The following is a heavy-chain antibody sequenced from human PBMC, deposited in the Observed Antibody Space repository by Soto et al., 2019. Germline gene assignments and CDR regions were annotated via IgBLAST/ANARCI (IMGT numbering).Heavy chain of an antibody. D-gene: IGHD4-17*01. Sequence: QVQLVESGGGVVQPGRSLRLSCAASGFNFRTYGIHWVRQAPGKGLEWVALISKDGSHSYYAHSVKGPFTTSRENSQNKAFLQVNSLRADDTAVYFCARGTDYADLGNAEYFHPWGQGTLVTVSS. CDR1: GFNFRTYG. V-gene: IGHV3-30*03. CDR2: ISKDGSHS. CDR3: ARGTDYADLGNAEYFHP. J-gene: IGHJ1*01.